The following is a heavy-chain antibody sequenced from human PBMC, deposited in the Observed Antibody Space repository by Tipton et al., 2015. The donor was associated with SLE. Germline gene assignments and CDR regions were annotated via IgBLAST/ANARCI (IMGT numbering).Heavy chain of an antibody. Sequence: TLSLTCVVYGGSFSGYYWSWIRQPPGKGLEWIGEINHSGSTNYNPSLKSRVTISVDTSKNQFSLKLSSVTAADTAVYYCARSLAVADAFDIWGQGTMVTVSS. CDR1: GGSFSGYY. CDR3: ARSLAVADAFDI. J-gene: IGHJ3*02. D-gene: IGHD6-19*01. V-gene: IGHV4-34*01. CDR2: INHSGST.